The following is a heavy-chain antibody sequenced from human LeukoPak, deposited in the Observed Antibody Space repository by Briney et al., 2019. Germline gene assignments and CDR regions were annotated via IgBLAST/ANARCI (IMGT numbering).Heavy chain of an antibody. CDR2: IYYSGST. CDR3: AREIEVEGYYFDY. V-gene: IGHV4-59*01. J-gene: IGHJ4*02. Sequence: PGGSLRLSCAASGFTFSSYSMNWVRQPPGKGLEWIGTIYYSGSTYYNPSLTSRVTISVDTSKNQFSLKLSSVTAADTAVYYCAREIEVEGYYFDYWGQGTLVTVSS. CDR1: GFTFSSYS.